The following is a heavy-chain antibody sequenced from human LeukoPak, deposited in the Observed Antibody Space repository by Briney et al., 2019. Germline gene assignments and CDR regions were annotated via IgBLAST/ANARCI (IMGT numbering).Heavy chain of an antibody. V-gene: IGHV3-20*04. CDR1: GFTFDDFG. Sequence: GGSLRLSCAASGFTFDDFGMSSVCHAPGKGLEWVFGINWNGGSTAYADPVKGRFTISRDNAKNSLYLQMNRLRAEDTALYYCARGSCSSTSCYYFDYWGQGTLVTVSS. CDR2: INWNGGST. D-gene: IGHD2-2*01. CDR3: ARGSCSSTSCYYFDY. J-gene: IGHJ4*02.